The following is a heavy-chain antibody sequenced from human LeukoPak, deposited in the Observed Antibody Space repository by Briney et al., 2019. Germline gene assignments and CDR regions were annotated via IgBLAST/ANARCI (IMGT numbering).Heavy chain of an antibody. CDR1: GYTFTGYY. V-gene: IGHV1-2*02. Sequence: GASVKVSCKASGYTFTGYYMHWVRQAPGQGLEWMGWINPNSGGTNYAQKFQGRVTMTRDTSISTAYMELSRLRSDDTAVYYCARVRFIKQLGQKYYFDYWGQGTLVTVSS. D-gene: IGHD6-6*01. J-gene: IGHJ4*02. CDR3: ARVRFIKQLGQKYYFDY. CDR2: INPNSGGT.